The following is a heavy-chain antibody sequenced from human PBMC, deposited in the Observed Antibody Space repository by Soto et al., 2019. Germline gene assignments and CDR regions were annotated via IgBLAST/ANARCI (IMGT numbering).Heavy chain of an antibody. J-gene: IGHJ3*02. CDR3: ARARCSGGSCYSQTAVGAFDI. D-gene: IGHD2-15*01. Sequence: QVQLQESGPGLVKPSETLSLTCTVSGGSISSYYWSWIRQPPGKGLEWIGYIYYSGSTNYNPSLKSRVTISVDTSKNQFSLKLSSVTAADTAVYYCARARCSGGSCYSQTAVGAFDIWGQGTMVTVSS. CDR2: IYYSGST. V-gene: IGHV4-59*01. CDR1: GGSISSYY.